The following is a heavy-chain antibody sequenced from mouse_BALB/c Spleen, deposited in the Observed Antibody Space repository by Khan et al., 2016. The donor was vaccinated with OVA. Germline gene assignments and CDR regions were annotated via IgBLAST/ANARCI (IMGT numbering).Heavy chain of an antibody. CDR2: IYPGSGDI. Sequence: QVQLQQSGTELARPGASVKLSCKASGYIFTDYYINWVKERTGKGLEWIGEIYPGSGDIYYNEKFKGKATLTADKSSSKAYMEFSSLTSEDSAVYCCARWIYVGYTLAYWGQGTLVTVSA. J-gene: IGHJ3*01. CDR3: ARWIYVGYTLAY. CDR1: GYIFTDYY. V-gene: IGHV1-76*01. D-gene: IGHD1-2*01.